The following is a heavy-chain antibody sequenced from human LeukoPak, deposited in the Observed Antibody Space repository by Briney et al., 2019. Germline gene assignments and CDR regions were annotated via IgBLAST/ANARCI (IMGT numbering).Heavy chain of an antibody. CDR1: GFTFSDYY. CDR2: ISSSGSTI. CDR3: ARVDGSYVLALYGMDV. V-gene: IGHV3-11*01. D-gene: IGHD1-26*01. J-gene: IGHJ6*02. Sequence: GGSLRLSCAASGFTFSDYYMSWIRQAPGKGLEWVSYISSSGSTIYYADSVKGRFTISRDNAKNSLYLQMNSLRAEDTAVYYCARVDGSYVLALYGMDVWGQGITVTVSS.